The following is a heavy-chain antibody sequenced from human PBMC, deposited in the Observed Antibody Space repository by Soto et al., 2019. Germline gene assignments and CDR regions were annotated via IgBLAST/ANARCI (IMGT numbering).Heavy chain of an antibody. J-gene: IGHJ4*02. CDR1: EDSVSSGDYY. CDR3: ARVLQVYGTYYFDH. D-gene: IGHD2-8*01. Sequence: PLETLSITCTVSEDSVSSGDYYRSWIRQPPWKGLEWIGYICYSGSTKYNHSLNSRASISIDTSRNQFPLRLTSVSAADKAGYFCARVLQVYGTYYFDHWAQGILVTVSS. V-gene: IGHV4-61*08. CDR2: ICYSGST.